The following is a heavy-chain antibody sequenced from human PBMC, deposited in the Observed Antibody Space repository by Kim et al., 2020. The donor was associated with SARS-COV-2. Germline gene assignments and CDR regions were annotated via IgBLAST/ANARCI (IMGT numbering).Heavy chain of an antibody. CDR1: GFTFDDYA. D-gene: IGHD6-13*01. CDR2: ISWNSGSI. J-gene: IGHJ4*02. V-gene: IGHV3-9*01. CDR3: AKDKGFWYYFDY. Sequence: GGSLRLSCAASGFTFDDYAMHWVRQAPGKGLEWVSGISWNSGSIGYADSVKGRFTISRDNAKNSLYLQMNSLRAEDTALYYCAKDKGFWYYFDYWGQGTLVTVSS.